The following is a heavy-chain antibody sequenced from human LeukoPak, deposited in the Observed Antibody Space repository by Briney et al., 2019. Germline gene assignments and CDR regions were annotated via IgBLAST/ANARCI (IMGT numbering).Heavy chain of an antibody. Sequence: SETLSLTCAVSGGSISSGDYSWSWIRQAPGKGLEWIGSIYYSGSTYYNPSLKSRVTISVDTSKNQFSLKLSSVTAADTAVYYCASGGFGELLPDYWGQGTLVTVSS. D-gene: IGHD3-10*01. J-gene: IGHJ4*02. CDR1: GGSISSGDYS. V-gene: IGHV4-30-2*03. CDR2: IYYSGST. CDR3: ASGGFGELLPDY.